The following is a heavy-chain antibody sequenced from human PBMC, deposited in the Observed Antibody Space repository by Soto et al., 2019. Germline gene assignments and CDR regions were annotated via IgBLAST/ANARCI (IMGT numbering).Heavy chain of an antibody. CDR1: GFTFSSYA. CDR2: ISGSGGST. J-gene: IGHJ4*02. Sequence: EVQLLESGGGLVQPGGSLRLSCAASGFTFSSYAMSWVRQAPGKGLEWVAAISGSGGSTYYADSVKGRFTISRDNSKNTLYLQRNSLRDEDTAVYYCAKDRLAAASTSGDWSWGKGTLVTVSS. D-gene: IGHD6-13*01. CDR3: AKDRLAAASTSGDWS. V-gene: IGHV3-23*01.